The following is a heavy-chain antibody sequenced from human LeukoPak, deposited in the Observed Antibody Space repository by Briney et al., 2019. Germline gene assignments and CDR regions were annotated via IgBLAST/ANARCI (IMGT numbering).Heavy chain of an antibody. D-gene: IGHD6-13*01. CDR1: GGTFSSYA. CDR2: IIPIFGTA. Sequence: AASVKVSCKASGGTFSSYAISWVRQAPGQGLEWMGGIIPIFGTANYAQKFQGRVTITADESTSTAYMELSSLRSEDTAVYYCARDSPEGRAAAPIPNWFGPWGQGTLVTVSS. J-gene: IGHJ5*02. V-gene: IGHV1-69*13. CDR3: ARDSPEGRAAAPIPNWFGP.